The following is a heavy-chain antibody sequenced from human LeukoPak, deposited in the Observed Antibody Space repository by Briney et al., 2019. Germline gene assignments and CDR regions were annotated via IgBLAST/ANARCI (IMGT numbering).Heavy chain of an antibody. J-gene: IGHJ4*02. Sequence: GGSLRLSCAASGFTFSNYEMNWVRQAPGKGLEWVSYISTSGSTICYADSVKGRFTISRDNAKNSLYLQMNSLRAEDAAVYYCTRENWYIDYWGQGNLVTVSS. CDR2: ISTSGSTI. V-gene: IGHV3-48*03. CDR1: GFTFSNYE. CDR3: TRENWYIDY.